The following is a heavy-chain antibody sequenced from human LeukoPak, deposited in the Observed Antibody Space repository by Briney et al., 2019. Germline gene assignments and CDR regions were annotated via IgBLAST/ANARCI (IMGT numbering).Heavy chain of an antibody. Sequence: GGSLRLSCAASGFTFSSYGMHWVRQAPGKGLEWVAVIWYDGSNKYYVDSVKGRFTISRDNSKNTLYLQMNSLRAEDTAVYYCAKGTRHGLDSSGYYFDYWGQGTLVTVSS. D-gene: IGHD3-22*01. CDR1: GFTFSSYG. J-gene: IGHJ4*02. V-gene: IGHV3-33*06. CDR2: IWYDGSNK. CDR3: AKGTRHGLDSSGYYFDY.